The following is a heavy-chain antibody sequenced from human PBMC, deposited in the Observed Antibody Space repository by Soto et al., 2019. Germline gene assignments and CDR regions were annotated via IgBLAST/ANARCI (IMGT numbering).Heavy chain of an antibody. CDR1: GFTFSNYY. V-gene: IGHV3-72*01. D-gene: IGHD3-16*01. CDR2: SKNKADSYIT. CDR3: TVWGLGNDFGAA. J-gene: IGHJ4*02. Sequence: EVQLVESGGGLVQPGGSLRLSCAASGFTFSNYYMDWVRQAPGKGLEWVGRSKNKADSYITEYAASVKGRLSISRDASKNSLYPQMNSLKTEDTDVYYCTVWGLGNDFGAAWGKGILVTVSS.